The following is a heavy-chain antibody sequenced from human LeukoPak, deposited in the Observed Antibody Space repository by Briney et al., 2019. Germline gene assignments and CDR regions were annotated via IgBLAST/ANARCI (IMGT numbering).Heavy chain of an antibody. V-gene: IGHV3-43*02. CDR3: AKDRRLRQGGHFDY. Sequence: PGGSLRLSCAASGFTFDDYAMHWVRQAPGKGLEWVSLISGDGGSTYYAESVKGRFTISRDNSKNSLYLQMNSLRTEDTALYYCAKDRRLRQGGHFDYWGQGTLVTVSS. J-gene: IGHJ4*02. CDR1: GFTFDDYA. D-gene: IGHD4-17*01. CDR2: ISGDGGST.